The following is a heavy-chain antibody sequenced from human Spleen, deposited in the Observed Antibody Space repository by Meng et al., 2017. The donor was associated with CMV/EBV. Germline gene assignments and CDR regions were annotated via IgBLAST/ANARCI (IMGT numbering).Heavy chain of an antibody. CDR3: ARSVDY. J-gene: IGHJ4*02. V-gene: IGHV3-7*01. CDR1: GFTFSSYW. CDR2: IRDDGSDK. Sequence: SLGLSCAASGFTFSSYWMTWVRQAPGKGLEWVANIRDDGSDKYYVDSVKGRFTISRDNAKNSLYLQMNSLRAEDTAVYYCARSVDYWGQGTLVTVSS.